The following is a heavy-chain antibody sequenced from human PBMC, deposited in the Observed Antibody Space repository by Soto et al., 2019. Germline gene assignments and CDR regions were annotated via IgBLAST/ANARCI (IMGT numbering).Heavy chain of an antibody. Sequence: XXSLRLSCAASEFSFDDYAMRWVPQAPGKGLEWVSSITYTGVSTYYVDSVKGRFTISRDNSKDTLYLQMNRMRAEDTAIYYCAKASVWYPYFDSWGQGTLVTVSS. D-gene: IGHD6-13*01. V-gene: IGHV3-23*01. J-gene: IGHJ4*02. CDR2: ITYTGVST. CDR3: AKASVWYPYFDS. CDR1: EFSFDDYA.